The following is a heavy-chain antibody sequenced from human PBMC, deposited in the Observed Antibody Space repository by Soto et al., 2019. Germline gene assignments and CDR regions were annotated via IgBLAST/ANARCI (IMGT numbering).Heavy chain of an antibody. V-gene: IGHV4-34*01. CDR2: INHSGST. J-gene: IGHJ4*02. Sequence: SETLSLTCAVYGGSFSGYYWSWIRQPPGKGLEWIGEINHSGSTNYNPSLKSRVTISVDTSKNQFSLNLSSVTAADTAVYYCARNSTYYYDSSGYYYHYYFDYWGQGTLVTVSS. CDR3: ARNSTYYYDSSGYYYHYYFDY. CDR1: GGSFSGYY. D-gene: IGHD3-22*01.